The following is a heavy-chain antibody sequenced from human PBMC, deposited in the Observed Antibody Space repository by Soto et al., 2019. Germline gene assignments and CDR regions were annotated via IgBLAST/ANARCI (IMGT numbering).Heavy chain of an antibody. Sequence: SETLSLTCTVSGGSISSYYWSWIRQPPGKGLEWIGYIYYSGSTNYNPSLKSRVTISVDTSKNQFSLKLSSVTAADTAVYYCARGEQLGYWFDPWGQGTQVTVSS. J-gene: IGHJ5*02. V-gene: IGHV4-59*01. CDR2: IYYSGST. CDR3: ARGEQLGYWFDP. D-gene: IGHD6-13*01. CDR1: GGSISSYY.